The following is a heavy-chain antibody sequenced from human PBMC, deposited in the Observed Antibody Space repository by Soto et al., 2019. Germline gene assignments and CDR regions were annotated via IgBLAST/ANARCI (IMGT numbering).Heavy chain of an antibody. CDR2: ISSSSSYT. CDR3: ARDPVGATGYFDY. V-gene: IGHV3-11*06. J-gene: IGHJ4*02. Sequence: PGGSLRLSCAASGFTLSDYYMSWIRQAPGKGLEWVSYISSSSSYTNYADSVKGRFTISRDNAKNSLYLQMNRLRAENTAVYYCARDPVGATGYFDYSGQGTLVTVSS. D-gene: IGHD1-26*01. CDR1: GFTLSDYY.